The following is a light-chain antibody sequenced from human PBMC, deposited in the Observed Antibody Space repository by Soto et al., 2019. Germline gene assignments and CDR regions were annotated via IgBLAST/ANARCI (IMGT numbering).Light chain of an antibody. CDR2: CAS. J-gene: IGKJ2*01. CDR1: QSVSNNY. CDR3: QQYGTSPRT. Sequence: EIVLTQSPGTLSLSPGERATLSCRASQSVSNNYLAWHQQKHGQPPRLLIYCASSRATGIPDRFSGSGSGTDFTLTISRLEPEDFVVYYCQQYGTSPRTFGQETKLVIK. V-gene: IGKV3-20*01.